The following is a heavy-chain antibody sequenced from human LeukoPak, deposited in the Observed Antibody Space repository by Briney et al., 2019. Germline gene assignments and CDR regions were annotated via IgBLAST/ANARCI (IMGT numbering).Heavy chain of an antibody. Sequence: PGGSLRLSCAASGFTFSSYGMHWVRQAPRKGLEWVAFIRYDGSNKYYADSVKGRFTISRDNSKNTLYLQRNSLRAEDTAVYYCAKDQRTMIVVVITEFDYWGQGTLVTASS. J-gene: IGHJ4*02. CDR1: GFTFSSYG. V-gene: IGHV3-30*02. CDR2: IRYDGSNK. CDR3: AKDQRTMIVVVITEFDY. D-gene: IGHD3-22*01.